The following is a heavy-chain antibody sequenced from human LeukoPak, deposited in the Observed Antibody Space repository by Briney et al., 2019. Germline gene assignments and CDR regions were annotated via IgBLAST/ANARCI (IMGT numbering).Heavy chain of an antibody. D-gene: IGHD7-27*01. CDR1: GFTFSSYG. CDR3: AKDHLAGNWGGHGDFDY. Sequence: GGSLRLSCAASGFTFSSYGMSWVRQAAGKWLGWVSAISGSVASTYYADSVKGRFTISRDNSKNTLYLQMNSLRAEDTAVYYCAKDHLAGNWGGHGDFDYWGQGTLVTVSS. CDR2: ISGSVAST. J-gene: IGHJ4*02. V-gene: IGHV3-23*01.